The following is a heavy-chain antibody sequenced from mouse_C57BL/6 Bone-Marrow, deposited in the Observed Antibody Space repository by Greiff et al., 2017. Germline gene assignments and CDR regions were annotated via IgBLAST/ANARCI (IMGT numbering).Heavy chain of an antibody. Sequence: VESGGDLVKPGGSLKLSCAASGFTFSSYGMSWVRQTPDKRLEWVATISSGGSYTYYPDSVKGRFTISRDNAKNTLYLQMSSLKSEDTAMYYCARRGMVKGYFDYWGQGTTLTVSS. D-gene: IGHD2-2*01. CDR3: ARRGMVKGYFDY. CDR2: ISSGGSYT. CDR1: GFTFSSYG. J-gene: IGHJ2*01. V-gene: IGHV5-6*01.